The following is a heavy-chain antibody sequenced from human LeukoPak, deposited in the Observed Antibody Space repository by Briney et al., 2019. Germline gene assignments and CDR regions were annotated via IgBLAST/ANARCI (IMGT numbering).Heavy chain of an antibody. CDR1: GGSISSGGYS. Sequence: PSETLSLTCAVSGGSISSGGYSWSWLRQPPGKGLEWLAYIYHSGSTYYNPSLKSRVTISVDRSKNQFSLKRSSVTAADTAVYYCARSIAAAGSRVNWFDPWGQGTLVTVSS. V-gene: IGHV4-30-2*01. D-gene: IGHD6-13*01. CDR2: IYHSGST. J-gene: IGHJ5*02. CDR3: ARSIAAAGSRVNWFDP.